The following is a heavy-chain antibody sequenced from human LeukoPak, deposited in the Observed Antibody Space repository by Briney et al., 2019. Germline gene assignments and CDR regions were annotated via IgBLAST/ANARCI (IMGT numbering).Heavy chain of an antibody. J-gene: IGHJ4*02. Sequence: GGSLRLSCAASGFTFSNYWMTWVRQAPGKGLEWLAHINQDGSEEHYMDSAKARFTISRDNAKNSLSLQMNSLRAEDTAVYYCVRDGGVSGYDLLDYWGQGTLVTVSS. V-gene: IGHV3-7*01. CDR1: GFTFSNYW. D-gene: IGHD5-12*01. CDR3: VRDGGVSGYDLLDY. CDR2: INQDGSEE.